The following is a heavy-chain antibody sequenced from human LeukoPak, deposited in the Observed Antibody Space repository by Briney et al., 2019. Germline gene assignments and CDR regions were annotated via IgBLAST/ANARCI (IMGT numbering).Heavy chain of an antibody. Sequence: SETLSLTCTVSGGSISSYYWSWIRQPPGKGLEWIGYIYYSGSTNYNPSLKSRVTMSVDTSKNQFSLKLSYVTAADTAVYYCARDRYYYDSSGVALDYWGQGTLVTVSS. J-gene: IGHJ4*02. CDR1: GGSISSYY. D-gene: IGHD3-22*01. CDR2: IYYSGST. CDR3: ARDRYYYDSSGVALDY. V-gene: IGHV4-59*12.